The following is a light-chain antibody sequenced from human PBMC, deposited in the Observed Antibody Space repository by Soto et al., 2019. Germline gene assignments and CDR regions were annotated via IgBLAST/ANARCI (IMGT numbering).Light chain of an antibody. CDR3: QQYNSYSRT. Sequence: DIQMTQSPSTLSASVGDRVTITCRASQSISSWLAWYQQKPGKAPKLLIYKASSLEGGVPSRFSGSGSRTEFTLTISSLQPDDFATYYCQQYNSYSRTFGQGTKVEIK. CDR1: QSISSW. V-gene: IGKV1-5*03. CDR2: KAS. J-gene: IGKJ1*01.